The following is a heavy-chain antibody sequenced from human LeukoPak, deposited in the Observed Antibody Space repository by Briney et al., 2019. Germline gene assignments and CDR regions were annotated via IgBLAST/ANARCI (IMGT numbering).Heavy chain of an antibody. D-gene: IGHD5-12*01. J-gene: IGHJ4*02. CDR3: AKVGVYSGYDYYFDY. CDR2: IGSSGGNT. V-gene: IGHV3-23*01. Sequence: GGSLRLSCAASGFTFSSSAMSWVRQAPGKGLEWVSVIGSSGGNTYYADSVKGRFTISRDNSKNTLYLQMNSLRAEDTAVYYCAKVGVYSGYDYYFDYWGQATLVTVSS. CDR1: GFTFSSSA.